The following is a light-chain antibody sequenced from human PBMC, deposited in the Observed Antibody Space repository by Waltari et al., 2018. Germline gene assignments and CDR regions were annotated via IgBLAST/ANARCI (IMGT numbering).Light chain of an antibody. V-gene: IGKV3-15*01. J-gene: IGKJ1*01. CDR1: QTISSN. CDR3: QHYNNWPWT. CDR2: AAS. Sequence: EMMMTQSPATLSVSPGESATLPCRASQTISSNNLAWYQQKLGHPPRLLIYAASTRATGIPARFSGSGSGTEFTLTISSLQSEDFALYYCQHYNNWPWTFGQGTKVEVK.